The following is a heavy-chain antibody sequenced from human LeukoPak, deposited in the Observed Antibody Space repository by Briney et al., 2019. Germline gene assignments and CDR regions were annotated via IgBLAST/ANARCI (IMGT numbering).Heavy chain of an antibody. J-gene: IGHJ3*02. V-gene: IGHV1-69*06. Sequence: SVKVPCKASGGTFSSYAISWVRQAPGQGLEWMGGIIPIFGTANYAQKFQGRVTITADKSTSTAYMELSSLRSEDTAVYYCARKYGDSHDAFDIWGQGTMVTVSS. CDR3: ARKYGDSHDAFDI. D-gene: IGHD4-17*01. CDR1: GGTFSSYA. CDR2: IIPIFGTA.